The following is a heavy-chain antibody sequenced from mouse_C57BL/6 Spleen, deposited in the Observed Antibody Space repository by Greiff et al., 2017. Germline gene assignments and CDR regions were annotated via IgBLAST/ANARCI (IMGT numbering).Heavy chain of an antibody. CDR1: GYTFTDYE. CDR2: IDPETGGT. V-gene: IGHV1-15*01. D-gene: IGHD1-1*01. Sequence: QVQLQQSGAELVRPGASVTLSCKASGYTFTDYEMHWVKQTPVHGLEWIGAIDPETGGTAYNQKFKGKAILTADKSSSTAYMELRSLTSEDSAVYYCTRGDPITTVGATGGMDYWGQGTSVT. CDR3: TRGDPITTVGATGGMDY. J-gene: IGHJ4*01.